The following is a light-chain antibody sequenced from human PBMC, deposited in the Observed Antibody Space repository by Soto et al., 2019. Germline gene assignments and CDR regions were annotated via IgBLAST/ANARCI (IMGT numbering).Light chain of an antibody. Sequence: QSALTQPASVSGSPGQSITISFTGTSSDVCGYDYVSWYQHHPGKAPKLMIFEVSNRPSEVSNRFSGSKSGNTASLTISGLQVEDEADYYCTSYATRSPYVFGTGTKLTVL. CDR3: TSYATRSPYV. V-gene: IGLV2-14*01. J-gene: IGLJ1*01. CDR2: EVS. CDR1: SSDVCGYDY.